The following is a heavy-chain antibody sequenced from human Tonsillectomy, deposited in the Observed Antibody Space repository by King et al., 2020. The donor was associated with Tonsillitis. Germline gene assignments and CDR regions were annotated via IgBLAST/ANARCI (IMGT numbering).Heavy chain of an antibody. J-gene: IGHJ5*02. CDR3: SSLYCSDGKCYAGCFDP. D-gene: IGHD2-15*01. V-gene: IGHV1-2*02. CDR2: INPNSGGT. Sequence: VQLVESGAEVKKPGASVKVSCKASGYSFTGYYIHWVRQAPGQGLEWMGWINPNSGGTEYAQKFQGRVTMTRDTSISTAYMELSRLRFDDTAVYYCSSLYCSDGKCYAGCFDPWGQGTLVTVPP. CDR1: GYSFTGYY.